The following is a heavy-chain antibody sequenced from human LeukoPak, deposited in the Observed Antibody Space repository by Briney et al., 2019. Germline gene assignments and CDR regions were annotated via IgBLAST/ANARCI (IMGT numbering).Heavy chain of an antibody. D-gene: IGHD5-12*01. Sequence: GGSLRLSCAASGFTFDDYGMSWVRQAPGKGLEWVSGISPGGPTYYADSVKGRFSISRDDSKNTLYLQMKNLRAEDTAVYYCAKDGAWLRFDDWGQGTLVSVSS. J-gene: IGHJ4*02. CDR3: AKDGAWLRFDD. CDR1: GFTFDDYG. CDR2: ISPGGPT. V-gene: IGHV3-23*01.